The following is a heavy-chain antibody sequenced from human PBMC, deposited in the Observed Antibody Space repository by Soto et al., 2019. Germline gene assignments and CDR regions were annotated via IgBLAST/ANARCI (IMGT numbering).Heavy chain of an antibody. D-gene: IGHD6-19*01. J-gene: IGHJ4*02. V-gene: IGHV3-30-3*01. CDR1: GFTFSSYA. CDR2: ISYDGSNK. CDR3: ARDPSRVAVAGTGDY. Sequence: GGSLRLSCAASGFTFSSYAMHWVRQAPGKGLEWVAVISYDGSNKYYADSVKGRFTIPRDNSKNTLYLQMNSLRAEDTAVYYCARDPSRVAVAGTGDYWGQGTLVTVSS.